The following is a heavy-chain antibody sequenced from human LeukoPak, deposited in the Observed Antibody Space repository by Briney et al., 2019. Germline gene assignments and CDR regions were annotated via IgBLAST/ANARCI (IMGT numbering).Heavy chain of an antibody. V-gene: IGHV4-38-2*02. CDR2: IYHGGTT. CDR1: GSSITSGYY. J-gene: IGHJ4*02. D-gene: IGHD3-22*01. Sequence: PSQTLSLTCTVSGSSITSGYYWGWIRQPPGKGLEWIGSIYHGGTTYYNPSLKSRVTISVDTSKNQFSLKLNSVTATDTAVYYCATNLYYYDSVTYYPDYWGQGTLVTVSS. CDR3: ATNLYYYDSVTYYPDY.